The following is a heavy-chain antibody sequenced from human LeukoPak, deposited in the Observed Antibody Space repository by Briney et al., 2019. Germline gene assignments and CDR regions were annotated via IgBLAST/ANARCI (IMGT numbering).Heavy chain of an antibody. Sequence: SETLSLTCTVSGASASSDYWSWIRQSPGKGLEWIGYIYHSGHTMSNPSLKSRVSLSLDTSNNQFSLKLSSVTAADTAVYYCARHPFQYPFDHWGQGTVVSVSS. CDR2: IYHSGHT. V-gene: IGHV4-59*08. D-gene: IGHD4-4*01. CDR3: ARHPFQYPFDH. CDR1: GASASSDY. J-gene: IGHJ5*02.